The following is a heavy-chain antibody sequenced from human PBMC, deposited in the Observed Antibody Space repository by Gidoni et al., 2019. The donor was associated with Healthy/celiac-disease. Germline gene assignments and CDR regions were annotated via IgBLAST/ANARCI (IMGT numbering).Heavy chain of an antibody. J-gene: IGHJ3*02. CDR2: INPSGGST. Sequence: QVQLVQSGAEVKKPGASVTVSCKAPGYTFTSYYMHWVRKAPGQGLEWMGIINPSGGSTSYAQKFQGRVTMTRDTSTSTVYMELSSLRSEDTAVYYCARNDYGGNHAFDIWGQGTMVTVSS. CDR3: ARNDYGGNHAFDI. V-gene: IGHV1-46*01. D-gene: IGHD4-17*01. CDR1: GYTFTSYY.